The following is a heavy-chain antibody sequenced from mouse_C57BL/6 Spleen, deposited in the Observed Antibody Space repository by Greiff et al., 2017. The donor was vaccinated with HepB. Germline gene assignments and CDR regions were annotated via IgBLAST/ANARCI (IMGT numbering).Heavy chain of an antibody. CDR2: IYPGDGDT. J-gene: IGHJ2*01. CDR1: GYAFSSSW. V-gene: IGHV1-82*01. CDR3: ARRFGDY. D-gene: IGHD3-1*01. Sequence: VKLMESGPELVKPGASVKISCKASGYAFSSSWMNWVKQRPGKGLEWIGRIYPGDGDTNYNGKFKSKATLTADKSSSTAYMQLSSLTSEDSAVYFCARRFGDYWGQGTTLTVSS.